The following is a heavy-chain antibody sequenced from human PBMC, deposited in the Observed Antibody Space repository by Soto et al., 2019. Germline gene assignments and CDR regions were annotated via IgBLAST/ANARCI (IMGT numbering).Heavy chain of an antibody. Sequence: SETLSLTCAVYGGFLSESYWTWIRQPPGKGLEWIGEINHVGGTNYNPSLKGRVTMSVDTSQNQFSLRLISVTAADTAMYFCVRIRYQLPSSVLWLDPWGQGTPVTVSS. CDR1: GGFLSESY. CDR3: VRIRYQLPSSVLWLDP. J-gene: IGHJ5*02. CDR2: INHVGGT. D-gene: IGHD3-16*01. V-gene: IGHV4-34*01.